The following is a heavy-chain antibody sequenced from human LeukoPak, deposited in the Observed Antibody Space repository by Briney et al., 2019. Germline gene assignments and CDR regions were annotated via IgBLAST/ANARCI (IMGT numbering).Heavy chain of an antibody. CDR2: ISGSGSTT. CDR1: GFSFNTCA. J-gene: IGHJ4*02. Sequence: PGGSVRLSCAASGFSFNTCAMSWVRQAPGKGLEWVSAISGSGSTTYYAGSVKGRFTISNDNSKNTLYLQMDSLRAEDTAVYYCARDWNVWYFDYWGQGTLVTVSS. D-gene: IGHD1-1*01. CDR3: ARDWNVWYFDY. V-gene: IGHV3-23*01.